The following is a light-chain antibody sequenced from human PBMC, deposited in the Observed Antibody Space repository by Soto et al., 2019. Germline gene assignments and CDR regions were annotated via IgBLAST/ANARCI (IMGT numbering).Light chain of an antibody. CDR1: SSDVGGYNF. V-gene: IGLV2-11*01. Sequence: QSALTQPRSVSGSPGQSVTISCTGTSSDVGGYNFVSWYQHHPGKAPRLMIYDVTQRPSGVPDRFSGSKSGNTASLTVSGLQVDDEAYYYCSSYAGSSIPVAFGGGTKLTVL. J-gene: IGLJ2*01. CDR2: DVT. CDR3: SSYAGSSIPVA.